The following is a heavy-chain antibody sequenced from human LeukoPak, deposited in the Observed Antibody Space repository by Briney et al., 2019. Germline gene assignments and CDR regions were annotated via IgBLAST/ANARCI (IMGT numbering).Heavy chain of an antibody. J-gene: IGHJ4*02. CDR1: GFTFSSDS. V-gene: IGHV3-21*01. D-gene: IGHD4-17*01. CDR3: ARDPVKDYGEPFDY. Sequence: GGSLRLSCAASGFTFSSDSMNWVRQAPGKGLEWVSSISSSSSYIYYADSVKGRFTISRDNAKNSLYLQMNSLRAEDTAVYYCARDPVKDYGEPFDYWGQGTLVTVSS. CDR2: ISSSSSYI.